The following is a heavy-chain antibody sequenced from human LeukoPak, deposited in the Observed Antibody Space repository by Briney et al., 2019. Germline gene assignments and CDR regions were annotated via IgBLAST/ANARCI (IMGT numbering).Heavy chain of an antibody. V-gene: IGHV3-74*01. Sequence: GGYLRLSCAASGFTFSNHWMLWVRQAPGEGLAWVSRINGDGSGTTYADSVEGRFTVSRDNAKNTLYLQMNSLRAEDTAVYYCARDLRGNIAAVNYYYMDVWGKGTTVTVSS. CDR2: INGDGSGT. CDR3: ARDLRGNIAAVNYYYMDV. J-gene: IGHJ6*03. D-gene: IGHD6-13*01. CDR1: GFTFSNHW.